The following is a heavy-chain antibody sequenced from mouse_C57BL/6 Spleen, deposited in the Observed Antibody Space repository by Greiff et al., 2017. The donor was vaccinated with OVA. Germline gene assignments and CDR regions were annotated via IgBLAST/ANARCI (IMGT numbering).Heavy chain of an antibody. CDR2: IDPETGGT. CDR1: GYTFTDYE. D-gene: IGHD4-1*01. J-gene: IGHJ4*01. Sequence: QVQLQQSGAELVRPGASVTLSCKASGYTFTDYEMHWVKQTPVHGLEWIGAIDPETGGTAYNQKFKGKAILTADKSSSTDYMELRSLTSEDSAVYYCTGTDAMDYWGQGTSVTVSS. CDR3: TGTDAMDY. V-gene: IGHV1-15*01.